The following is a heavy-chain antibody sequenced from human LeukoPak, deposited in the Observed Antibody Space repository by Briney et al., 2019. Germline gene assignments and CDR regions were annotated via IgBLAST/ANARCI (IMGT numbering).Heavy chain of an antibody. CDR3: AKDLPSVVVVAAFDY. V-gene: IGHV3-23*01. Sequence: GGSLRLSCAASGFTFSSYAMSWVRQAPGKGLEWGSAISGSGGSTYYADSVKGRFTISRDNSKNTLYLQMNSLRAEDTAVYYCAKDLPSVVVVAAFDYWGQGILVTVSS. CDR2: ISGSGGST. CDR1: GFTFSSYA. D-gene: IGHD2-15*01. J-gene: IGHJ4*02.